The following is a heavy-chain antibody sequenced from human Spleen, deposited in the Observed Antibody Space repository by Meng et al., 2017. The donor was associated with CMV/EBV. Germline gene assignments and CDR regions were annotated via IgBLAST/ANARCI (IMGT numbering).Heavy chain of an antibody. J-gene: IGHJ3*02. Sequence: SETLSLTCSVSGGSISGDGYYWSWIRQHPGKGLEWIGYIYYSGSTYYNPSLKSRVSISIDTSENQFSLNLSSVTAADTAVYYCVRYSDSYYDDWDAFDIWGQGTMVTVSS. D-gene: IGHD5-12*01. V-gene: IGHV4-31*03. CDR2: IYYSGST. CDR3: VRYSDSYYDDWDAFDI. CDR1: GGSISGDGYY.